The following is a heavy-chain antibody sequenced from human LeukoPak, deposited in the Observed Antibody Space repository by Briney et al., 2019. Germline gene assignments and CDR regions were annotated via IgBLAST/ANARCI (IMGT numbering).Heavy chain of an antibody. V-gene: IGHV3-30*01. Sequence: PAETLRLSCAASGFTFSSYAMHWVRQAPGKGLEWVAVISYDGSNKYYADSVKGRFTISRDNSKNTLYLQMNSLRAEDTAVYYCARPIDIVLMVYAGMDVWGKGTTVTVSS. CDR3: ARPIDIVLMVYAGMDV. CDR1: GFTFSSYA. J-gene: IGHJ6*03. D-gene: IGHD2-8*01. CDR2: ISYDGSNK.